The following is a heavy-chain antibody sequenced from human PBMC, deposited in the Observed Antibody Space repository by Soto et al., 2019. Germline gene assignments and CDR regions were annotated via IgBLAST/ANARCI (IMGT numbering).Heavy chain of an antibody. CDR2: VYHTGRT. CDR1: GGSFKSGSSS. V-gene: IGHV4-61*01. Sequence: SETLSLTCTVSGGSFKSGSSSWSWIRQPPGKGLEWIGYVYHTGRTSYNPSLTSRVSISMDTSKNQFSLNLDSVTAADTAVYFCVRTIGGATKGGWFAPGGQGALVTVSS. CDR3: VRTIGGATKGGWFAP. J-gene: IGHJ5*02. D-gene: IGHD1-26*01.